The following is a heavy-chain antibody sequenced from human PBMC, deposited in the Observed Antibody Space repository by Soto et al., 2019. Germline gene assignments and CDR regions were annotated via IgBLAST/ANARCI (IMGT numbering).Heavy chain of an antibody. CDR2: INHSGST. J-gene: IGHJ5*02. D-gene: IGHD6-6*01. CDR1: GGSFSGYY. Sequence: QVQLQQWGAGLLKPSETLSLTCAVYGGSFSGYYWSWIRQPPGKGLEWIGEINHSGSTKYTPSLKSRVTISVDTSKNQFSLKLSSVTAADTAVYYCARGEIAARRRRGGYNWFDPWGQGTLVTVSS. CDR3: ARGEIAARRRRGGYNWFDP. V-gene: IGHV4-34*01.